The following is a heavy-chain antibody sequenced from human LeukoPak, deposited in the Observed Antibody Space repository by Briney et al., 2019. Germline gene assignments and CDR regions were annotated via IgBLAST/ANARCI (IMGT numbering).Heavy chain of an antibody. CDR2: INSYGSEG. J-gene: IGHJ3*01. CDR3: ARSSYSSSSSV. Sequence: GGSLRLSCAVSGFTFSGFWMSWSRQAPGKGLEWVASINSYGSEGYYADVVKGRFTISRDNAKNSLYLQINSLRAEDTAVYYCARSSYSSSSSVWGQGTMVTVSS. D-gene: IGHD6-6*01. CDR1: GFTFSGFW. V-gene: IGHV3-7*03.